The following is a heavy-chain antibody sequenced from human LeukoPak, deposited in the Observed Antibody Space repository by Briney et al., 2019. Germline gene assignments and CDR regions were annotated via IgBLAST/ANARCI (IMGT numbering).Heavy chain of an antibody. CDR2: IDDSGNT. D-gene: IGHD2-2*01. J-gene: IGHJ5*02. V-gene: IGHV4-61*05. Sequence: SETLSLTCTVSGDSISSSSYYWSWIRQPPGNTLEWIGYIDDSGNTNYNPSLKSRVTMSVDTSKNQFSLTMSSVTAADTAVYYCARHPYSTRKYNWFDPWGQGTLVTVSS. CDR1: GDSISSSSYY. CDR3: ARHPYSTRKYNWFDP.